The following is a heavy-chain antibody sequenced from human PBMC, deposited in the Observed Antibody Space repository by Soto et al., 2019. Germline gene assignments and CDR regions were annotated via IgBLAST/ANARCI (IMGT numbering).Heavy chain of an antibody. CDR2: IDPSDSYT. Sequence: GKSLKISCKGSGYSFTSYWISWVRQMPGKGLEWMGRIDPSDSYTNYSPSFQGHVTISADKSISTAYLQWSSLKASDTAMYYCAXHLRGSSWYSGYYGMDVWGQGTTVTVSS. D-gene: IGHD6-13*01. CDR1: GYSFTSYW. V-gene: IGHV5-10-1*01. J-gene: IGHJ6*01. CDR3: AXHLRGSSWYSGYYGMDV.